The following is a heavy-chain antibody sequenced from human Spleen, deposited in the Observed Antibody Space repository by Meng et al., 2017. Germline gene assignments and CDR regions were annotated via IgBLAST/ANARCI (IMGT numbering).Heavy chain of an antibody. CDR3: ARGAQDSSS. V-gene: IGHV4-34*01. CDR2: INHSGST. CDR1: GGSFSGYY. D-gene: IGHD6-13*01. J-gene: IGHJ4*02. Sequence: QLQLQQWGAVLLKPSETLSLTCAVYGGSFSGYYWSWIRQPPGKGLEWIGEINHSGSTNYNPSLKSRVTISVDTSKNQFSLKLSSVTAADTAVYYCARGAQDSSSWGQGTLVTVSS.